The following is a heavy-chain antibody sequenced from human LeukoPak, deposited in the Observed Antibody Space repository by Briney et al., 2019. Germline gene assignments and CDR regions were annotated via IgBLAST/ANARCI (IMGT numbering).Heavy chain of an antibody. CDR1: GGSISSYY. J-gene: IGHJ4*02. Sequence: PWETLSLTCTVSGGSISSYYWSWIRQPAGEGLEWIGRIYTSGSTNYNPSLKSRVTMSVDTSKNQFSLNLSSVTAAATAVYYCARGPPMMGDCLDYWGQGTLVTVSS. CDR3: ARGPPMMGDCLDY. CDR2: IYTSGST. V-gene: IGHV4-4*07. D-gene: IGHD2-21*02.